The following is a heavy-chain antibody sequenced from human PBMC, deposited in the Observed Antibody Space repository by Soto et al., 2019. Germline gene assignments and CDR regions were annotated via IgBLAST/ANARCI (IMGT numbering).Heavy chain of an antibody. J-gene: IGHJ4*02. Sequence: GGSLRLSCTASGLTFSSYAMHWVRQAPGKGLEWVAVISYDGINKYYADSVKGRFTISRDNSKNTLYLQMNSLRAEDTAVYYCASLYYYSLTQYFDYWGQGILVTVS. CDR1: GLTFSSYA. V-gene: IGHV3-30-3*01. D-gene: IGHD3-16*01. CDR2: ISYDGINK. CDR3: ASLYYYSLTQYFDY.